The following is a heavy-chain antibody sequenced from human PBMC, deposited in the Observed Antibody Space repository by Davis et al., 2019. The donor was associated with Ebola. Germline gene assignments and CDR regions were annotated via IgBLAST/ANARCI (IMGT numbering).Heavy chain of an antibody. CDR2: INAGNGNT. V-gene: IGHV1-3*01. Sequence: AASVKVSCKASGYTFTSYAMHWVRQAPGQRLEWMGWINAGNGNTKYSQKFQGRVTITADESTSTVYMEVSSLRSEDTAVYYCARGMTATGTVWGQGTPVTVSS. D-gene: IGHD6-13*01. J-gene: IGHJ4*02. CDR1: GYTFTSYA. CDR3: ARGMTATGTV.